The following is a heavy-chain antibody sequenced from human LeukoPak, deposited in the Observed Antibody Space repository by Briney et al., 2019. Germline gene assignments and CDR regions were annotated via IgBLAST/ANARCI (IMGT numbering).Heavy chain of an antibody. J-gene: IGHJ4*02. D-gene: IGHD2-15*01. Sequence: SVKVSCKASGGTFSSYAISWVRQAPGQGLEWMGRIIPIFGIANYALKFQGRVTITADKSTSTAYMELSSLRSEDTAVYYCAREYCSGGSCYAEFDYWGQGTLVTVSS. V-gene: IGHV1-69*04. CDR1: GGTFSSYA. CDR3: AREYCSGGSCYAEFDY. CDR2: IIPIFGIA.